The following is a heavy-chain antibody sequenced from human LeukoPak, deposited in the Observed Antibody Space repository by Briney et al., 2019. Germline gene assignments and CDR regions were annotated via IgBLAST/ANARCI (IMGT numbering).Heavy chain of an antibody. V-gene: IGHV1-46*01. CDR2: INPSGGST. CDR3: ARDRPNYYGSGSYYRGSRNWFDP. Sequence: ASVKVSCKASGYTFTSYDINWVRQAPGQGLEWMGIINPSGGSTSYAQKFQGRVTMTRDTSTSTVYMELSSLRSEDTAVYYCARDRPNYYGSGSYYRGSRNWFDPWGQGTLVTVSS. D-gene: IGHD3-10*01. J-gene: IGHJ5*02. CDR1: GYTFTSYD.